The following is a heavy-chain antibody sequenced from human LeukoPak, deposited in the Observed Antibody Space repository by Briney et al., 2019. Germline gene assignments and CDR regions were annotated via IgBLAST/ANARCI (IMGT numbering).Heavy chain of an antibody. J-gene: IGHJ4*02. D-gene: IGHD2-2*01. CDR3: AKDNGCSSTSCYAPYYFDY. Sequence: PGGSLRLSCAASGFSFSSYGMHWVRQAPGKGLEWVAFIRYDGSNKYYADSVKGRFTISRDNSKNTLYLQMNSLRAGDTAVYYCAKDNGCSSTSCYAPYYFDYWGQGTLVTVSS. V-gene: IGHV3-30*02. CDR1: GFSFSSYG. CDR2: IRYDGSNK.